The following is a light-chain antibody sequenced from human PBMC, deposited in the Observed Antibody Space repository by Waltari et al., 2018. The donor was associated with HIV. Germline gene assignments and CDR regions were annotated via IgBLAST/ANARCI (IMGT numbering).Light chain of an antibody. CDR3: QVWDTRSDHVI. J-gene: IGLJ2*01. Sequence: SFVLTQPPSVSVAPGQTARITCGGNNIGSKNVHWYQQKPGQAPVVVVHDYTDRPSGIPERFSGSNSGNTATLTISRVEAGDEADYHCQVWDTRSDHVIFGEGTKLTVL. CDR2: DYT. V-gene: IGLV3-21*02. CDR1: NIGSKN.